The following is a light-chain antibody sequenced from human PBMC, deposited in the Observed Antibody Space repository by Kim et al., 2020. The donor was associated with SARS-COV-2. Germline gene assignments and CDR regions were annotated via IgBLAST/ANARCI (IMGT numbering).Light chain of an antibody. J-gene: IGKJ1*01. Sequence: DIQMTQSPSSLSASVGDRVTITCRASQSISSYLNWYQQKPGKAPKLLIYAASSLQSGVPSRFSGSGSGTDFTLTISSLQPEDFATYYCQQSYRTSWTFGQGTNGDIK. CDR1: QSISSY. V-gene: IGKV1-39*01. CDR2: AAS. CDR3: QQSYRTSWT.